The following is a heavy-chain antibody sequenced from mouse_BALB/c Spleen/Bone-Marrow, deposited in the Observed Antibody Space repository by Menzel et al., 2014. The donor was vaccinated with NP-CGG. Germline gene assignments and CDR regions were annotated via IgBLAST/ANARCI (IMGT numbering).Heavy chain of an antibody. V-gene: IGHV2-9*02. Sequence: VHLVESGPGLVAPSQSLSITCTVSGFSLTNYGVHWVRQPPGKGLEWLGVIWAGGNTNYYSALMSRLSISKDNSKSQVFLKMNSLQTDDIAMYYCARDRGVTRDFYVWGAGTTVTVSS. D-gene: IGHD2-1*01. CDR2: IWAGGNT. CDR3: ARDRGVTRDFYV. CDR1: GFSLTNYG. J-gene: IGHJ1*01.